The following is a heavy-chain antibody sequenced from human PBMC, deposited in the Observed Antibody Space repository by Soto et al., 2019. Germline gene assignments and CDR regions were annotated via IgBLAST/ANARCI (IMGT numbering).Heavy chain of an antibody. Sequence: QVQLVQSGAEVKKPGSSVKVSCKASGGTFSSYTISRVRQAPGQGLEWMGRIIPILGIANYAQKFQGRVTITADKSTSTAYMELSSLRSEDTAVYYCARDRSGNYYYGMDVWGQGTTVTVSS. V-gene: IGHV1-69*08. J-gene: IGHJ6*02. CDR3: ARDRSGNYYYGMDV. CDR2: IIPILGIA. CDR1: GGTFSSYT.